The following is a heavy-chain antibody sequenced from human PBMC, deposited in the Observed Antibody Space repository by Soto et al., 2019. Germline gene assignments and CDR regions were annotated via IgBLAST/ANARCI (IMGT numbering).Heavy chain of an antibody. CDR3: AESGSFLRPSLGYFDY. CDR1: GFTFTGHY. D-gene: IGHD1-1*01. J-gene: IGHJ4*02. Sequence: QVQLDQSGAEVKKPGASVKVSCKASGFTFTGHYIHWVRQAPGQGLEWMGWINPNSGGTSYAQKFQGRLTMTTDTAITTAFMELGKLSSDDTAFYFCAESGSFLRPSLGYFDYGGPGTLVSLSS. V-gene: IGHV1-2*02. CDR2: INPNSGGT.